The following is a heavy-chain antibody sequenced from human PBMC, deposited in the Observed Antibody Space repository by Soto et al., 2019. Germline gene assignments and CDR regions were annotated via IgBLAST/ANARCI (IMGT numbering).Heavy chain of an antibody. CDR2: IYYSEST. J-gene: IGHJ5*02. D-gene: IGHD2-2*02. Sequence: PSETLSLTCTVSGGSIISGDYYWSWIRQPPGKGLEWIGYIYYSESTYYNPSLKSRVTISVDTSKNQFSLTLTSVTAADTAMYYCARTKYCTNTSCYRGRNNWFDPWGPGTLVTVSS. CDR1: GGSIISGDYY. CDR3: ARTKYCTNTSCYRGRNNWFDP. V-gene: IGHV4-30-4*01.